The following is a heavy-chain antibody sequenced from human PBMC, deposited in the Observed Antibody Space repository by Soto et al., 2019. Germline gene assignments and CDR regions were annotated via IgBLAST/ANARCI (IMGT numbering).Heavy chain of an antibody. J-gene: IGHJ4*02. Sequence: PLRLSCGAVGGTISGYAMSWVRQAPGKGLEWVSAISGSGGSTYYADSVKGRFTISRDNSKNTLYLQMNSLRAEDTAVYYCANTPTTVTTSPYWGQGTLVTVSS. CDR3: ANTPTTVTTSPY. CDR1: GGTISGYA. V-gene: IGHV3-23*01. CDR2: ISGSGGST. D-gene: IGHD4-17*01.